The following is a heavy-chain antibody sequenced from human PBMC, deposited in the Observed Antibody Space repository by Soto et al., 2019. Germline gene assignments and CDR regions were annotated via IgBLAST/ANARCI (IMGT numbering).Heavy chain of an antibody. J-gene: IGHJ3*02. Sequence: PGESLKISCKTSGYSFISYWVAWVRQKPGKGLEWMGTFYPGDSTSTCSPSFQGQVTISVDKSISTAYLHLSSLKASDTAMYYCARIIGYCRNNDCSWTFDIWGQGTTVT. CDR2: FYPGDSTS. CDR3: ARIIGYCRNNDCSWTFDI. D-gene: IGHD2-2*03. V-gene: IGHV5-51*01. CDR1: GYSFISYW.